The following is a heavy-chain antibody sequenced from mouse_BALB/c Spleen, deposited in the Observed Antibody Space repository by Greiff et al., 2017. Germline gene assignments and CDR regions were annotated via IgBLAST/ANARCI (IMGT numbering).Heavy chain of an antibody. J-gene: IGHJ2*01. Sequence: EVMLVESGGGLVQPGGSRKLSCAASGFTFSSFGMHWVRQAPEKGLEWVAYISSGSSTIYYADTVKGRFTISRDNPKNTLFLQMTSLRSEDTAMYYCARSTMITTDYFDYWGQGTTLTVSS. D-gene: IGHD2-4*01. V-gene: IGHV5-17*02. CDR3: ARSTMITTDYFDY. CDR1: GFTFSSFG. CDR2: ISSGSSTI.